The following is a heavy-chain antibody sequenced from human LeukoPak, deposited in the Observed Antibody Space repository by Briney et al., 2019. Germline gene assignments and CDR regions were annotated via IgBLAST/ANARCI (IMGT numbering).Heavy chain of an antibody. CDR1: GFTFSSYG. J-gene: IGHJ4*02. CDR3: ARDSRGYSGYAAYYFDY. Sequence: GGSRRLSCAASGFTFSSYGMHWVRQAPGKGLEWVAVIWYDGSNKYYADSVKGRFTISRDNSKNTLYLQMNSLRAEDTAVYYCARDSRGYSGYAAYYFDYWGQGTLVTVSS. CDR2: IWYDGSNK. D-gene: IGHD5-12*01. V-gene: IGHV3-33*01.